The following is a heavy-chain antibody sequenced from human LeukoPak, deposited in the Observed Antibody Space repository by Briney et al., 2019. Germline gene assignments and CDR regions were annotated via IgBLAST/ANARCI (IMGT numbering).Heavy chain of an antibody. V-gene: IGHV3-33*01. CDR3: ARVRVPAAKADVFDI. J-gene: IGHJ3*02. CDR2: IWYDGSNK. CDR1: GFTFSSYG. D-gene: IGHD2-2*01. Sequence: PGRSLRLSCAASGFTFSSYGMHWVRQAPGKGLEWVAVIWYDGSNKYYADSVKGRFTISRDNSKNTLYLQMNSLRAEDTAVYYCARVRVPAAKADVFDIWGQGTMVTVSS.